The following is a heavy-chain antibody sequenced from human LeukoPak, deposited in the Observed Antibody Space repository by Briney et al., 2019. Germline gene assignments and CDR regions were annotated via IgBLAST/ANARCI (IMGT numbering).Heavy chain of an antibody. Sequence: GSLRLSCAAPGFIFRDYSMHWVRQAPGKGLEYVSAISSNGGNTYHANSVKDRFTISRDNSKNMLYLQMGRLRAEDTVVYYCARVGEATAFDYWGQGTLVTVSS. J-gene: IGHJ4*02. CDR2: ISSNGGNT. D-gene: IGHD5-12*01. CDR1: GFIFRDYS. CDR3: ARVGEATAFDY. V-gene: IGHV3-64*01.